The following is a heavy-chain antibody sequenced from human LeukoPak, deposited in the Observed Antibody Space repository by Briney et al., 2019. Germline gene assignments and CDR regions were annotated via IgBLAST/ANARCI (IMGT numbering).Heavy chain of an antibody. D-gene: IGHD4-11*01. CDR1: GFTFSSYG. CDR3: ARDGLSAYSNYATSGYYYMDV. V-gene: IGHV3-23*01. Sequence: GGSLRLSCEASGFTFSSYGMNWVRQAPGKGLEWVSGISGSGGSTYYADSVKGRFTISRDNAKNSLYLQMSSLRAEDTAVYYCARDGLSAYSNYATSGYYYMDVWGKGTTVTVSS. CDR2: ISGSGGST. J-gene: IGHJ6*03.